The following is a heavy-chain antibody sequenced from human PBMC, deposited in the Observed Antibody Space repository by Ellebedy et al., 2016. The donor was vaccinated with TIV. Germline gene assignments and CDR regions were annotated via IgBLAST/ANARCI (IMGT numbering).Heavy chain of an antibody. CDR3: ARGEGMVAVAGTFDY. D-gene: IGHD6-19*01. CDR2: ISYDGSNK. Sequence: GESLKISCAASGFTFSSYAMHWVRQAPGKGLEWVAVISYDGSNKYYADSVKGRFTISRDNSKNTLYLQMNSLRAEDTAVYYCARGEGMVAVAGTFDYWGQGTLVTVSS. CDR1: GFTFSSYA. J-gene: IGHJ4*02. V-gene: IGHV3-30-3*01.